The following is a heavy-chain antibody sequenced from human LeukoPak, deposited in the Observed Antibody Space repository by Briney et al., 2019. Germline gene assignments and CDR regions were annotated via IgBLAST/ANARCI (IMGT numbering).Heavy chain of an antibody. D-gene: IGHD1-26*01. Sequence: SGGSLRLSCAASGFTFSDYYMCWIRQAPGKGLEWVSVIYSGGSTYYADSVKGRFTISRDNSKNTLYLQMNSLRAENTAVYYCAKGIVGATPGVYFDYWGQGTLVTVSS. V-gene: IGHV3-66*01. CDR2: IYSGGST. J-gene: IGHJ4*02. CDR3: AKGIVGATPGVYFDY. CDR1: GFTFSDYY.